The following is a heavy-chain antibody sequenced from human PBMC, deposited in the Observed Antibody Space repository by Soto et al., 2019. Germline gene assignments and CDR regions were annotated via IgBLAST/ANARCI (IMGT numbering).Heavy chain of an antibody. V-gene: IGHV4-59*08. CDR1: GGSISSYY. J-gene: IGHJ6*03. CDR3: ARHLSSKGNYYYMDV. CDR2: IYYSGST. Sequence: QSQTLSLTCTVSGGSISSYYWSWIRQPPGKGLEWIGYIYYSGSTNYNPSLKSRVTISVDTSKNQFSLKLSSVTAADTAVYYCARHLSSKGNYYYMDVWGKGTTVTVSS.